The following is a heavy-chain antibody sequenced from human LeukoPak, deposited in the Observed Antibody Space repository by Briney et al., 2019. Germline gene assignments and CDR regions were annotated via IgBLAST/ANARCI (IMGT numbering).Heavy chain of an antibody. CDR2: INSDGSST. V-gene: IGHV3-74*01. CDR1: GFTFSSYW. J-gene: IGHJ6*02. CDR3: ARGYCSSTSCTNYYYYYGMDV. D-gene: IGHD2-2*01. Sequence: GGSLRLSCAASGFTFSSYWMHWVRQAPGKGLVWVSRINSDGSSTSYADSVKGRFTISRDNAKNTLYLQMNSLRAEDTAVYYCARGYCSSTSCTNYYYYYGMDVWGQGTTVTVSS.